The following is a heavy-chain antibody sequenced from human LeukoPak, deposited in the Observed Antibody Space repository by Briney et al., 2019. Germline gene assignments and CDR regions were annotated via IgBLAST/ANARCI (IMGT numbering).Heavy chain of an antibody. CDR1: RFTFSSYS. CDR2: ISSSSSYI. Sequence: PGGSLRLSCAASRFTFSSYSMSWVRQAPGKGLEWVSSISSSSSYIYYADSVKGRFTISRDNAKNSLYLQMNSLRAEDTAVYYRARDPGYSSSWDYHFDYWGQGTLVTVSS. D-gene: IGHD6-13*01. J-gene: IGHJ4*02. V-gene: IGHV3-21*01. CDR3: ARDPGYSSSWDYHFDY.